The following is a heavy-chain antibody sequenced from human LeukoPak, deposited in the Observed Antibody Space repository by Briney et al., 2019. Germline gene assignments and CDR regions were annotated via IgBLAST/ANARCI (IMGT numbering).Heavy chain of an antibody. CDR1: NYTFTSYG. CDR3: ARDGSGVWFDY. J-gene: IGHJ4*02. V-gene: IGHV1-18*01. D-gene: IGHD3-10*01. CDR2: INAYNGDT. Sequence: GASVKVSCKASNYTFTSYGISWVRQAPGQGLEWMAWINAYNGDTNYAQKFQGRVTLTTDTSTSTAYMEPRSLRSDDTAVYYCARDGSGVWFDYWGQGTLVTVSS.